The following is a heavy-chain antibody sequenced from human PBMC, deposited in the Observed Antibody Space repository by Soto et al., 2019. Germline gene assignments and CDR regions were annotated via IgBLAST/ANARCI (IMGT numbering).Heavy chain of an antibody. CDR2: ISGSGGST. Sequence: LGGSLRLSCAASGFTFSSYAMSWVRQAPGKGLEWVSAISGSGGSTYYADSVKGRFTISRDNSKNTLYLQMNSLRAEDTAVYYCAKSRGEQWLVFLQLNFDYWGQGTLVTVSS. J-gene: IGHJ4*02. V-gene: IGHV3-23*01. CDR1: GFTFSSYA. D-gene: IGHD6-19*01. CDR3: AKSRGEQWLVFLQLNFDY.